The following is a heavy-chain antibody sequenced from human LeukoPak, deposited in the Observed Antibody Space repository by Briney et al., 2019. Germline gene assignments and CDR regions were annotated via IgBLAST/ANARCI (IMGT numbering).Heavy chain of an antibody. CDR1: GFTFSSYE. V-gene: IGHV3-23*01. CDR2: ISGSGGST. D-gene: IGHD3-3*01. CDR3: AKGNDFWSDLFDY. J-gene: IGHJ4*02. Sequence: GGSLRLSCAASGFTFSSYEMSWVRQAPGKGLEWVSAISGSGGSTYYADSVKGRFTISRDNSKNTLYLQMNSLRAEDTAVYYCAKGNDFWSDLFDYWGQGTLVTVSS.